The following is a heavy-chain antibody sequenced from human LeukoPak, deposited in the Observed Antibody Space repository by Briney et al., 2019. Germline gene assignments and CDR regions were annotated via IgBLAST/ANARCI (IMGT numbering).Heavy chain of an antibody. CDR1: GFSLSTSGVG. J-gene: IGHJ5*02. Sequence: ESGPTLVNPTQTLTLTCTFSGFSLSTSGVGVGWLRQPPGKGLEWIGSMFYSGSSNYNPSLKGRVTISVDSSKSQFSLKLSSVTASDTAVYYCARHIVRYSYRSGSPTGGNWFDPWGQGTLVTVSS. CDR2: MFYSGSS. V-gene: IGHV4-39*01. CDR3: ARHIVRYSYRSGSPTGGNWFDP. D-gene: IGHD3-10*01.